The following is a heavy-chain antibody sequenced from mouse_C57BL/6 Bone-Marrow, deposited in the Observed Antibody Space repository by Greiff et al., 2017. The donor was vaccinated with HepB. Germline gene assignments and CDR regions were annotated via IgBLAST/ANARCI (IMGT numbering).Heavy chain of an antibody. Sequence: VQLQQSGAELVRPGASVTLSCKASGYTFTDYEMHWVKQTPVHGLEWLGAIDPETGGTAYNQKFKGKARLTADKSSSTAYMELRSLTSADSAGYYYTSLELGFAYWGQGTSVTVSS. J-gene: IGHJ4*01. V-gene: IGHV1-15*01. CDR1: GYTFTDYE. D-gene: IGHD4-1*01. CDR3: TSLELGFAY. CDR2: IDPETGGT.